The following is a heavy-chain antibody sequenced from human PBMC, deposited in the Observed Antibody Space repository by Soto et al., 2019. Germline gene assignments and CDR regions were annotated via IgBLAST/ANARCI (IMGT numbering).Heavy chain of an antibody. CDR1: GFTFRSYA. CDR3: AKDLAKDSSGYYAAFDI. J-gene: IGHJ3*02. V-gene: IGHV3-23*01. CDR2: ISGSGGST. Sequence: EVQLLESGGGLVQPGGSLRLSCAASGFTFRSYAMSWVCQAPGKRLEWGSAISGSGGSTYYADSVKGRFTISRDNSKNTLDLQMNSLRADDTAVYYCAKDLAKDSSGYYAAFDIWGQGTMVTVSS. D-gene: IGHD3-22*01.